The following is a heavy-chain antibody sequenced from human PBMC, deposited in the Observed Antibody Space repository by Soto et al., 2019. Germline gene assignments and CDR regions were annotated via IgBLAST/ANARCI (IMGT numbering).Heavy chain of an antibody. J-gene: IGHJ5*02. CDR1: GFTFSSYA. CDR3: AKDRFHVVVTVSIFDP. Sequence: GGSLRLSCAASGFTFSSYAMSWVRQAPGKGLEWVSTISGSGGSADYADSVKGRFTISRDNPQNTLYLEMNSLRAEDTAIYYCAKDRFHVVVTVSIFDPWGQGTLVTVSS. D-gene: IGHD2-21*02. CDR2: ISGSGGSA. V-gene: IGHV3-23*01.